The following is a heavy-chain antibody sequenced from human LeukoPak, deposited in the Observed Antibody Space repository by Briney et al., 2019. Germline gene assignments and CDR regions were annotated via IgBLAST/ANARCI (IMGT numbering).Heavy chain of an antibody. CDR1: GFTFSSYA. Sequence: GGSLRLSCAASGFTFSSYAMHWVRQAPGKGLEWVAVISYDGSNKYYADSVKGRFTISRDNSKNTLYLQMNSLRAEDTAVYYCARGSLEFDYWGQGTLVTVSS. D-gene: IGHD1-1*01. CDR3: ARGSLEFDY. V-gene: IGHV3-30-3*01. CDR2: ISYDGSNK. J-gene: IGHJ4*02.